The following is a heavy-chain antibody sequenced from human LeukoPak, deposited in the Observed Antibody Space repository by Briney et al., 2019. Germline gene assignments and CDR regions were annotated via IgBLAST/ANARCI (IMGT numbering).Heavy chain of an antibody. CDR1: GFTFSRHW. J-gene: IGHJ4*02. CDR2: IVQDGSQK. D-gene: IGHD3-16*01. V-gene: IGHV3-7*03. CDR3: AREMGGVCY. Sequence: PGGSLRLSCAASGFTFSRHWMSWVRQAPGKGLEWVANIVQDGSQKYYVDSVKGRFTISRDNGKNSLYLQMNSLRAEDTAVYYCAREMGGVCYWGQGTLVTVSS.